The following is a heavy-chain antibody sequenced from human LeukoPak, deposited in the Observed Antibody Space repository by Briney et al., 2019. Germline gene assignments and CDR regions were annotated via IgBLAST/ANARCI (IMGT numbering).Heavy chain of an antibody. V-gene: IGHV1-3*01. CDR2: SNGGSGNT. J-gene: IGHJ4*02. D-gene: IGHD3-22*01. CDR3: ANPRYDSSGYYYVD. CDR1: GYTSTDYT. Sequence: GASVKVSCKASGYTSTDYTMHWLRQAPGQRLDWMGRSNGGSGNTKYSPEFQGRVTITRDTSASTAYMELSSLRSEDTAVYYCANPRYDSSGYYYVDWGQGTLVTVSS.